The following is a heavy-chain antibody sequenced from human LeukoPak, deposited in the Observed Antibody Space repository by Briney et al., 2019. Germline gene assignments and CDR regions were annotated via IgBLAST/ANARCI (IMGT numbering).Heavy chain of an antibody. CDR3: AKDLSWWVTVDY. CDR1: GFTFSRHA. J-gene: IGHJ4*02. V-gene: IGHV3-23*01. D-gene: IGHD2-21*02. CDR2: ITSGSGSNV. Sequence: GGSLRLSCAASGFTFSRHAMSWVRQAPGKGLEWVSAITSGSGSNVYYTDSLRGRFTISRDNSKKTVYLQMTSLTVEDTAVYYCAKDLSWWVTVDYWGQGVLVTVSS.